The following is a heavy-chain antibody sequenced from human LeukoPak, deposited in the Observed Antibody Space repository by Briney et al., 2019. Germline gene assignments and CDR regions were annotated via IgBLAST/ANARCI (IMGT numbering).Heavy chain of an antibody. J-gene: IGHJ4*02. CDR1: GGSISSYS. V-gene: IGHV4-59*08. CDR2: FYYSGST. CDR3: ARTRSQAISALYFDY. D-gene: IGHD2-2*02. Sequence: SETLSLTCTVSGGSISSYSWSWIRQPPGKGLEWIGYFYYSGSTNYNPSLKSRVTISVDTSKSQFSLNLTSVTAADTAVYYCARTRSQAISALYFDYWGQGTLVTVSS.